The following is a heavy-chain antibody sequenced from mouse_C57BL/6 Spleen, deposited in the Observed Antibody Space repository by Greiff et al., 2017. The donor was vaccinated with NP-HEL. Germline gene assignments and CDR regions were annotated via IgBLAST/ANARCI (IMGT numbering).Heavy chain of an antibody. Sequence: EVKLVESEGGLVQPGSSMKLSCTASGFTFSDYYMAWVRQVPEKGLEWVANINYDGSSTYYLDSLKSRFIISRDNAKNILYLQMSSLKSEDTATYYCAREGDGSSSFAYWGQGTLVTVSA. CDR1: GFTFSDYY. V-gene: IGHV5-16*01. J-gene: IGHJ3*01. D-gene: IGHD1-1*01. CDR3: AREGDGSSSFAY. CDR2: INYDGSST.